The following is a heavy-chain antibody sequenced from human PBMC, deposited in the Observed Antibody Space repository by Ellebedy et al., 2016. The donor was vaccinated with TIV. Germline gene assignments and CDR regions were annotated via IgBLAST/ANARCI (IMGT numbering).Heavy chain of an antibody. D-gene: IGHD6-6*01. CDR2: IDPSDSYT. Sequence: GESLKISCKSSGYSFTTYWISWVRQMPEKGLEWMGRIDPSDSYTNYSPSFQGHVTISADKSISTAYLQWSSLKASDTAMYYCATQYSSSSGAIDPWGQGTLVTVSS. CDR3: ATQYSSSSGAIDP. CDR1: GYSFTTYW. J-gene: IGHJ5*02. V-gene: IGHV5-10-1*01.